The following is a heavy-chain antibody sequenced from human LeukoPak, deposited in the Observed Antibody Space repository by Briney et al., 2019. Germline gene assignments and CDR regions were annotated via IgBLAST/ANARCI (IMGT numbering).Heavy chain of an antibody. V-gene: IGHV3-30*04. Sequence: PGGSLRLSCAASGFTFSSYAMHWVRQAPGKGLEWVAIISYDGSNKYYADSVKGRFTISRDNSKNTLYLQMNSLRAEDTAVYYCARDQDGPGATVDHWGQGTLVTVSS. J-gene: IGHJ5*02. D-gene: IGHD1-26*01. CDR2: ISYDGSNK. CDR1: GFTFSSYA. CDR3: ARDQDGPGATVDH.